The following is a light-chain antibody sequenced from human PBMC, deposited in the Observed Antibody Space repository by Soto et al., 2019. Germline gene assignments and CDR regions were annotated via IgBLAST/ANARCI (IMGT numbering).Light chain of an antibody. J-gene: IGKJ1*01. CDR3: QQYNRYPA. CDR1: QGISSY. Sequence: DVQLTQSPSFLSASVGNRVTITCRSSQGISSYLAWYQQKPGKAPKLLIYAASTLQSGVPSRFSGSGSGTEFTLTISSLQPDDLATYYCQQYNRYPAFGQGTKVDIK. V-gene: IGKV1-9*01. CDR2: AAS.